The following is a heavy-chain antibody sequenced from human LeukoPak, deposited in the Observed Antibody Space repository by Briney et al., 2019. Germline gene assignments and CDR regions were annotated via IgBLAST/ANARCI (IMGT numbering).Heavy chain of an antibody. D-gene: IGHD3-22*01. Sequence: GESLQISCKGSGYNFPNYWIAWVRQVPGKGLEWMGIIYPGDSDTRYSPSFQGQVTISADKSVSTAYLHWSSLKASDTAIYYCARPNITSYYDSRGSDAFDVWGQGTMVTVSS. J-gene: IGHJ3*01. CDR3: ARPNITSYYDSRGSDAFDV. CDR2: IYPGDSDT. V-gene: IGHV5-51*01. CDR1: GYNFPNYW.